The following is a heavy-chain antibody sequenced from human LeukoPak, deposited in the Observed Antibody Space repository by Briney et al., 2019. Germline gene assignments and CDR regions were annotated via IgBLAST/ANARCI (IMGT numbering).Heavy chain of an antibody. CDR3: ARAVYGSGSYYSPHYPYYYYYGMDV. CDR2: ISYDGSNK. Sequence: GGSLRLSCTASGFTFGDYVIDWFRQAPGKGLEWVAVISYDGSNKYYADSVKGRFTISRDNSKNTLYLQMNSLRAEDTAVYYCARAVYGSGSYYSPHYPYYYYYGMDVWGQGTTVTVSS. V-gene: IGHV3-30-3*01. CDR1: GFTFGDYV. J-gene: IGHJ6*02. D-gene: IGHD3-10*01.